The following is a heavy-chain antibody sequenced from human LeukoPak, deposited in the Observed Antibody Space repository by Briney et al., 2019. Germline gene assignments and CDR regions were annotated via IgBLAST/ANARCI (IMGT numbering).Heavy chain of an antibody. CDR3: TSVGFGPYYFDN. J-gene: IGHJ4*02. CDR2: IKSKTDGGTT. D-gene: IGHD3-10*01. CDR1: EFPFSKAW. V-gene: IGHV3-15*01. Sequence: GGSLRLSCAVSEFPFSKAWMSWVRQAPGKGLEWVGRIKSKTDGGTTDYAAPVKGRFAISRDDSKNTLYLQMNSLKTEDTAVYYCTSVGFGPYYFDNXXQGXLXXVSS.